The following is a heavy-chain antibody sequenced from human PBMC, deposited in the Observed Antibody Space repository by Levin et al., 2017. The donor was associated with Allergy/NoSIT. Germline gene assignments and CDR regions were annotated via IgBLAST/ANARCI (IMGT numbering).Heavy chain of an antibody. D-gene: IGHD2-2*02. V-gene: IGHV3-15*01. CDR3: TTSGSGTSCYNY. CDR1: GFTFSEAW. J-gene: IGHJ4*02. CDR2: IKSKIDGGTT. Sequence: GGSLRLSCAASGFTFSEAWMSWVRRAPGKGLEWVGRIKSKIDGGTTDYAAPVKGRFTILRDGSKNMLYLQMNSLKTEDTAVYYCTTSGSGTSCYNYWGQGTLVTVSS.